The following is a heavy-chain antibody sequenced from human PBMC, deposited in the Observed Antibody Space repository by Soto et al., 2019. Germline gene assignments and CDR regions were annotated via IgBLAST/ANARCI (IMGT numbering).Heavy chain of an antibody. Sequence: TLSLTCAVYGGSFSGYYWSWIRQPPGKGLEWIGEINHSGSTNYNPSLKSRVTISVDTSKNQFSLKLSSVTAADTAVYYCARGEQLVFYYYYGMDVWGQGTTVTVSS. V-gene: IGHV4-34*01. J-gene: IGHJ6*02. CDR3: ARGEQLVFYYYYGMDV. D-gene: IGHD6-6*01. CDR1: GGSFSGYY. CDR2: INHSGST.